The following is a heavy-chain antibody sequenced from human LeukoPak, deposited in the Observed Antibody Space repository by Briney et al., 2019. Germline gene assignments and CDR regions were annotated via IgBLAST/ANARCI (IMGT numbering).Heavy chain of an antibody. D-gene: IGHD6-13*01. V-gene: IGHV3-33*01. J-gene: IGHJ4*02. Sequence: GGSLRLSCAASGFTFSSYGMHWVRQGPGKGLEWVAVIWYDGSIKYYAECVKGRFTISRDNSKNTLYLQMNSLRAEDTAVYYCARLSLYGSSWQKDYWGQGTLVTVSS. CDR2: IWYDGSIK. CDR3: ARLSLYGSSWQKDY. CDR1: GFTFSSYG.